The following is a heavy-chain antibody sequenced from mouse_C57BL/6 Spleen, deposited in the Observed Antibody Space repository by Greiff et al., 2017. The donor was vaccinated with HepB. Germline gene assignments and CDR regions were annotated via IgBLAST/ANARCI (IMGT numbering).Heavy chain of an antibody. V-gene: IGHV1-78*01. CDR1: GYTFTDHT. Sequence: QVQLQQSDAELVKPGASVKISCKVSGYTFTDHTIHWMKQRPEQGLEWIGYIYPRDGSTKYNEKFKGKATLTADKSSSTAYMQLNSLTSEDSAVYFCASALYDDDDGSLYFDYWGQGTTLTVSS. J-gene: IGHJ2*01. D-gene: IGHD2-4*01. CDR3: ASALYDDDDGSLYFDY. CDR2: IYPRDGST.